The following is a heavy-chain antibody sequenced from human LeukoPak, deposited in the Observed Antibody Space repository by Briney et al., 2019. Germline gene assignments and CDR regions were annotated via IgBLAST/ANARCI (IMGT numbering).Heavy chain of an antibody. CDR1: GGSISSSSYY. J-gene: IGHJ4*02. V-gene: IGHV4-39*07. D-gene: IGHD3-3*01. Sequence: SETLSLTCTVSGGSISSSSYYWGWIRQPPGKGLEWIGGIYYSGSTYYNPSLKSRVTISVDTSKNQFSLKLSSVTAADTAVYYSARVRITIFGVARRYFDYWGQGTLVTVSS. CDR3: ARVRITIFGVARRYFDY. CDR2: IYYSGST.